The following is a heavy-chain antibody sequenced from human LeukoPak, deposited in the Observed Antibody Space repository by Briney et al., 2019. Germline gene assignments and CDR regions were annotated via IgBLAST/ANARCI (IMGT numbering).Heavy chain of an antibody. CDR3: ARDIYDSSGYHPSSVDY. D-gene: IGHD3-22*01. CDR2: ISSSSSTI. V-gene: IGHV3-48*01. CDR1: GFTFSSYS. J-gene: IGHJ4*02. Sequence: GGSVRLSCAASGFTFSSYSMNWVRQAPGKGLEWVSYISSSSSTIYYADTVKGRFTISRDNAKNSLYLKMNSLRAEDTAVYYCARDIYDSSGYHPSSVDYWGQGTLVTVSS.